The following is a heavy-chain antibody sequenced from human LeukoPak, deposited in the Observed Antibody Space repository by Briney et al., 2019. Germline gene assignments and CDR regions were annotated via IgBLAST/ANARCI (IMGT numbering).Heavy chain of an antibody. Sequence: SVKVSCKASGYTFTSYAISWVRQAPGQGLEWMGGIIPIFGTANYAQKFQGRVTITADKSTSTAYMELSSLRSEDTAVYYCARSNDYGDLSFDYWGQGTLVTVSS. D-gene: IGHD4-17*01. CDR3: ARSNDYGDLSFDY. V-gene: IGHV1-69*06. CDR2: IIPIFGTA. CDR1: GYTFTSYA. J-gene: IGHJ4*02.